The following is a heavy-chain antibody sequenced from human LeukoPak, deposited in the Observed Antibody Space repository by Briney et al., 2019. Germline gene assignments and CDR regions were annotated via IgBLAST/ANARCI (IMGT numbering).Heavy chain of an antibody. J-gene: IGHJ6*03. Sequence: SETLSLTCTISGGSISAYSWAWIRQTAGKGLEWIGRIYSSGTTNYNPSLKSRVSMSLDTSKNQFSLKANSVTAADTAVYYCARGAVSDYYYYMDVWGKGTTVTVSS. CDR2: IYSSGTT. V-gene: IGHV4-4*07. D-gene: IGHD3-16*01. CDR1: GGSISAYS. CDR3: ARGAVSDYYYYMDV.